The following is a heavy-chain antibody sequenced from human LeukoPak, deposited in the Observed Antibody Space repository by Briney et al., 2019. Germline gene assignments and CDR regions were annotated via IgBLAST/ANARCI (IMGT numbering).Heavy chain of an antibody. J-gene: IGHJ4*02. CDR1: GYTFTSYD. CDR3: AREKWPLKAFDY. CDR2: MNPNSGNT. Sequence: ASVKVSCKASGYTFTSYDINWVRQATGQGLEWMGWMNPNSGNTGYAQKFQGRVTMTRNTSISTAYMELSSLRSKDTAVYYCAREKWPLKAFDYWGQGTLVTVSS. V-gene: IGHV1-8*01. D-gene: IGHD5-12*01.